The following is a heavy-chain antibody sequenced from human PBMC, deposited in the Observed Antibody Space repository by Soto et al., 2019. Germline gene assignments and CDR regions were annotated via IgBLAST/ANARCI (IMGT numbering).Heavy chain of an antibody. V-gene: IGHV3-23*01. D-gene: IGHD3-22*01. CDR1: GFTFSNYA. CDR2: IGGRATSA. CDR3: AKSRYSDSSGEFYDF. J-gene: IGHJ4*02. Sequence: EVQLLESGGGLVQPGGSLRLSYAASGFTFSNYAMSWVRQAPGKGLEWVSGIGGRATSAYYADSVKGRFAISRDNSYNTLFLQLNSLRAEDTAGYYCAKSRYSDSSGEFYDFWGQGTLVSVSS.